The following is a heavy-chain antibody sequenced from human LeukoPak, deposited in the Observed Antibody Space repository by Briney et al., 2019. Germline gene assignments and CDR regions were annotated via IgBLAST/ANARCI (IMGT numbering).Heavy chain of an antibody. CDR2: ISPASGRT. CDR3: AREMWCSSGDCYLNVFDF. J-gene: IGHJ3*01. Sequence: ASVKVSFKASGYTFKSYSIIWVRQAPGQGLEWMGYISPASGRTTYAQNLQGRVTLTTDTPTTTAHMELRSLRSDDTAVYYCAREMWCSSGDCYLNVFDFWGQGTLVTVSP. CDR1: GYTFKSYS. D-gene: IGHD2-21*02. V-gene: IGHV1-18*01.